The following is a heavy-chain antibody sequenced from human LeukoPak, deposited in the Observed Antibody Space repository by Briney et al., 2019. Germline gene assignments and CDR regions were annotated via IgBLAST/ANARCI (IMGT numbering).Heavy chain of an antibody. CDR3: ARDYLDIVVVPAASVFDY. V-gene: IGHV4-39*07. CDR1: GGSISSSRYY. D-gene: IGHD2-2*03. CDR2: IYYSGST. Sequence: PSETLSLTCTVSGGSISSSRYYWGWIRQPPGKGLEWIGSIYYSGSTYYNPALKSRVTISVDTSKNQFSLKLSSVPAADTAVYYCARDYLDIVVVPAASVFDYWGQGTLVTVSS. J-gene: IGHJ4*02.